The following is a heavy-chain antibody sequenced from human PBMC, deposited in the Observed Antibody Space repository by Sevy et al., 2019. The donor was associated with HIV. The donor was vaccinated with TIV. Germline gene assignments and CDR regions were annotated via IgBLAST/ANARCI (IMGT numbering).Heavy chain of an antibody. D-gene: IGHD3-16*01. CDR1: GFSFSDHR. J-gene: IGHJ4*02. CDR2: LSYDGRNTK. Sequence: GGSLRLSCVGSGFSFSDHRMHWVRRAPGKGLEWMAVLSYDGRNTKYKADSVKGRFTISRDNSKNTLYLQMNSLRAEDTAIYYCARDRGEILSSAFDYWGQGTLVTVSS. V-gene: IGHV3-30*03. CDR3: ARDRGEILSSAFDY.